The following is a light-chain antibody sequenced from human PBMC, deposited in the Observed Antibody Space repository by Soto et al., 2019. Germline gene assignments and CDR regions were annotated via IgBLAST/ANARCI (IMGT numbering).Light chain of an antibody. J-gene: IGLJ3*02. V-gene: IGLV2-14*03. CDR1: INDVGADKY. CDR3: SSVTTSSTWV. CDR2: DVS. Sequence: QSALTQPASVSGSPGQSITISCTVTINDVGADKYVSWYQQHPGKVPQLMIYDVSIRPSGVSNRFSGSKSGNTASLTIPGLQAEDEADYYCSSVTTSSTWVFGGGTKVTVL.